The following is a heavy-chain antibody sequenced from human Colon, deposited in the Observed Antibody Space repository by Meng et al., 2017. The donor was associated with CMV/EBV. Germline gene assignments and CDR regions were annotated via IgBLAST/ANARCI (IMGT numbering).Heavy chain of an antibody. CDR2: INPKSGIT. V-gene: IGHV1-2*02. CDR3: AKTAEYSSSSAAFDP. J-gene: IGHJ5*02. CDR1: GYTFTDYY. Sequence: SGYTFTDYYMNWVRQAPGQGLEWIGWINPKSGITIYAQKFQGRLTLTRDTSISTVYMEVSRLRSDDTAVYYCAKTAEYSSSSAAFDPWGQGTLVTVSS. D-gene: IGHD6-6*01.